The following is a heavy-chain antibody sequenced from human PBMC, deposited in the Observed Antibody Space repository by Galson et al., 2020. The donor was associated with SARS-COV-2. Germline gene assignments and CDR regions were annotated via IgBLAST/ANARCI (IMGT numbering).Heavy chain of an antibody. CDR1: GISLSTTGVG. CDR3: THRRAVGQQPPYYYYAMDV. CDR2: IYWDDDK. J-gene: IGHJ6*02. Sequence: SGPTLVKPTQTLTLTCTFSGISLSTTGVGVGWIRQLPGKALEWLALIYWDDDKRYSPSPMRRLTITKDTSNNQVVLTMTNMDPVDTATYYCTHRRAVGQQPPYYYYAMDVWGQGTTVTVSS. D-gene: IGHD6-13*01. V-gene: IGHV2-5*02.